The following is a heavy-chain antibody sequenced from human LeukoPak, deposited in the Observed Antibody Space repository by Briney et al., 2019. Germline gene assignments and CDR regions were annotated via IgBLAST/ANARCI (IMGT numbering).Heavy chain of an antibody. Sequence: PGGSLRLSCAASGLTFSSYWMSWVRQAPGKGLEWVANIKQDGSEKYYVDSVKGRFTISRDNAKNSLYLQMNSLRAEDTAVYYCARVSYYYYGSGSYSQDAFDIWGQGTMVTVSS. CDR2: IKQDGSEK. CDR1: GLTFSSYW. J-gene: IGHJ3*02. CDR3: ARVSYYYYGSGSYSQDAFDI. V-gene: IGHV3-7*01. D-gene: IGHD3-10*01.